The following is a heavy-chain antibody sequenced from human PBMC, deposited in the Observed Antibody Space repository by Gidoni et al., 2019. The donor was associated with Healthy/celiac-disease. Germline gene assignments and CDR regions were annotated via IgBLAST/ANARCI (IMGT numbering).Heavy chain of an antibody. D-gene: IGHD5-12*01. J-gene: IGHJ4*02. V-gene: IGHV1-58*01. CDR1: GFTFTSSA. CDR2: IGVGSGNT. Sequence: QMQLVQSGPAVKKPGTSVKVSCKASGFTFTSSAVQWVRQARGQRLEWIGWIGVGSGNTNYAQKFQERVTITRDMSTSTAYMELSSLRSEDTAVYYCAAQSRDGYNFDYWGQGTLVTVSS. CDR3: AAQSRDGYNFDY.